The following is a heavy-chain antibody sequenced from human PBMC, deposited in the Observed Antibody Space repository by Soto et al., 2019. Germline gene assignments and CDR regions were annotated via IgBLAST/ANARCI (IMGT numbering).Heavy chain of an antibody. CDR1: GFPFSGYA. CDR2: IAGNGGTT. CDR3: VKDPLRNWLNGFDP. V-gene: IGHV3-23*01. J-gene: IGHJ5*02. Sequence: EVQLLESGGGLVQPGGSLTLSCAASGFPFSGYAMSWVRQAPGKGLEWVSAIAGNGGTTYYADSVKGRFNISRDNIKNTVYLQMKSLRGEDTAIYYCVKDPLRNWLNGFDPWGQGTLVTVSS. D-gene: IGHD3-9*01.